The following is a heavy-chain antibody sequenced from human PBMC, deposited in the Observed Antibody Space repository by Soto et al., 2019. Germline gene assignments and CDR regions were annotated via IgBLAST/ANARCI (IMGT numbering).Heavy chain of an antibody. CDR2: ISSHSSYI. V-gene: IGHV3-21*01. J-gene: IGHJ5*02. D-gene: IGHD3-9*01. CDR1: EFKSGDFG. CDR3: VRSPVDILTGYQAGWSAP. Sequence: RVSCRVVEFKSGDFGGNRVSKATGKGLEWVSYISSHSSYIYYADSVKGRFTISRDNAKNSLYLQMNSLRAEDTGVYYCVRSPVDILTGYQAGWSAPWGQGTPVPVSS.